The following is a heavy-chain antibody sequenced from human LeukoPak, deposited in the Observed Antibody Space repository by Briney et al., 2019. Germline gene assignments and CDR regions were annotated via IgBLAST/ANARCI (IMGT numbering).Heavy chain of an antibody. D-gene: IGHD6-25*01. CDR1: GFTFSSYA. CDR3: LGSGDFG. Sequence: GGSLRLSCAASGFTFSSYAMSWVRQAPGKGLEWVSTITGSGGSTYYADSVKGRFTISRDNAKKSLYLQMNSLRAEDTAVYYCLGSGDFGWGQGTLVTVSS. CDR2: ITGSGGST. V-gene: IGHV3-23*01. J-gene: IGHJ4*02.